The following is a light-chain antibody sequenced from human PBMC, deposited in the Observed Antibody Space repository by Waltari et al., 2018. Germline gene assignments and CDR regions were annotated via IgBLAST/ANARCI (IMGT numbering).Light chain of an antibody. V-gene: IGLV2-11*01. J-gene: IGLJ2*01. Sequence: QSALTQPRSVSGSPGQSVTIPCTGTSSDVGGYNYVSWYQQHPGKAPKLMIYDVSKRPSGVPDRFSGSKSGNTASLTISGLQAEDEADYYCCSYAGSYFYVFGGGTKLTVL. CDR3: CSYAGSYFYV. CDR2: DVS. CDR1: SSDVGGYNY.